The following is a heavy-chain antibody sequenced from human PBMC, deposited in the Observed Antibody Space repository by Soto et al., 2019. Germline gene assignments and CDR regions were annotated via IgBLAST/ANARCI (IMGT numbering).Heavy chain of an antibody. D-gene: IGHD2-2*01. J-gene: IGHJ5*02. V-gene: IGHV1-2*02. CDR3: ARGGVPIVVVPAARVWLDP. CDR2: INPNSGGT. Sequence: AASVKVSCKASGYTFTGYYMHWVRQAPGQGLEWMGWINPNSGGTNYAQKFQGRVTMTRDTSISTAYMELSRLRSDDTAVYYCARGGVPIVVVPAARVWLDPWGQGTLVAV. CDR1: GYTFTGYY.